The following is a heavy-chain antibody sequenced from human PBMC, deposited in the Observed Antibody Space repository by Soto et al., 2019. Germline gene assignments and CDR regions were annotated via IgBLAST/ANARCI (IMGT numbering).Heavy chain of an antibody. Sequence: SETLSLTCTVSGGSIRSGDYFWSWIRQPPGKGLEWIGYIYYSGSTYYNPSLKSRVTISVDTSKNQFSLKLSSVTDADTAVYYCAREPNFYNSARGWFDPWGQGTLVTVSS. CDR1: GGSIRSGDYF. V-gene: IGHV4-30-4*01. CDR3: AREPNFYNSARGWFDP. J-gene: IGHJ5*02. D-gene: IGHD3-10*01. CDR2: IYYSGST.